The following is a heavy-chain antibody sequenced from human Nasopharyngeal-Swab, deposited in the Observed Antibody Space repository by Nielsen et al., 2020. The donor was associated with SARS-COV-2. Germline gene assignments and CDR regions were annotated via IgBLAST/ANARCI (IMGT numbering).Heavy chain of an antibody. CDR2: IIPIFGTA. CDR3: ARVGWYYYGSGSYYNHYYYYYMDA. Sequence: SVKVSCKASGGTFSSYAISWVRQAPGQGLEWMGGIIPIFGTANYAQKFQGRVTITADESTSTAYMELSSLRSEDTAVYYCARVGWYYYGSGSYYNHYYYYYMDAWGKGTTVTVSS. D-gene: IGHD3-10*01. V-gene: IGHV1-69*13. CDR1: GGTFSSYA. J-gene: IGHJ6*03.